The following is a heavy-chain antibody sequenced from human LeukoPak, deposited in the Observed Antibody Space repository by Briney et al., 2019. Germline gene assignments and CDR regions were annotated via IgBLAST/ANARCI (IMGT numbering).Heavy chain of an antibody. D-gene: IGHD6-6*01. CDR3: ARGLSSSSHYYYYMDV. CDR2: IFTSGDT. Sequence: SETLSLTCTVSGASISTSYWSWIRKPAGKGLEWIGRIFTSGDTNYNPSLKSRVIMSVDTSKHQFSLKLSSVTAADTAVYYCARGLSSSSHYYYYMDVWGKGTTVTVSS. V-gene: IGHV4-4*07. J-gene: IGHJ6*03. CDR1: GASISTSY.